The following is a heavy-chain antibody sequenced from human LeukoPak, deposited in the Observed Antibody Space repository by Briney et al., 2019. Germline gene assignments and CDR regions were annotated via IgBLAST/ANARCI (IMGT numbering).Heavy chain of an antibody. V-gene: IGHV4-34*01. J-gene: IGHJ4*02. D-gene: IGHD3-10*01. CDR1: GGSFSGYY. CDR2: INHSGST. CDR3: ARVRFGQGLDY. Sequence: SETLSLTCAVYGGSFSGYYWSWIRQPPGKGLEWIGEINHSGSTNYNPSLKSRVTISVDTSKNQFPLKLSSVTAADTAVYYCARVRFGQGLDYWGQGTLVTVSS.